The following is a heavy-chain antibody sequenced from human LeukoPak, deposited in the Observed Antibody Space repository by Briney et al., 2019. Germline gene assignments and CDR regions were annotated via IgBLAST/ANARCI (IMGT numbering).Heavy chain of an antibody. D-gene: IGHD4-23*01. CDR1: GYTFTSYY. CDR2: IKPSGGST. CDR3: ARDPTTVVTLDY. J-gene: IGHJ4*02. Sequence: ASVKVSCKASGYTFTSYYMHWVRKAPGQGLEWMGIIKPSGGSTSYAQKFQGRVTMTRGTSTSTVYMELSSLRSEDTAVYYCARDPTTVVTLDYWGQGTLVTVSS. V-gene: IGHV1-46*01.